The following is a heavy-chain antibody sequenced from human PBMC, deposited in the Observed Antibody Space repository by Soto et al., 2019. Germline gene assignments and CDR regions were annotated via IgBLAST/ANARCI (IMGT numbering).Heavy chain of an antibody. CDR3: ARVVPGAEAWFGP. CDR2: ISLYSDGT. V-gene: IGHV1-18*01. J-gene: IGHJ5*02. Sequence: ASVKVSCKSSGYTCSNYGMTWDQQAPGQPLEWLGWISLYSDGTSYAQKFRGRVSMTTDTSTTTAYMELRSLRSDDTAVYYCARVVPGAEAWFGPWGQGTLVTVSS. CDR1: GYTCSNYG.